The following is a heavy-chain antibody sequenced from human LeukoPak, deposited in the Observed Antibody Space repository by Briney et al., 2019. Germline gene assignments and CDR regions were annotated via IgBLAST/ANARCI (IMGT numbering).Heavy chain of an antibody. CDR2: ISGSGGST. CDR1: GFTFSSYA. J-gene: IGHJ6*02. CDR3: AKDGSFGELLSYYCYYYGMDV. Sequence: PGGSLRLSCAASGFTFSSYAMSWVRQAPGKGLEWVSAISGSGGSTYYADSVKGRITISRDNSKNTLYLQMNSLRAEDTAVYYCAKDGSFGELLSYYCYYYGMDVWGQGTTVTVSS. D-gene: IGHD3-10*01. V-gene: IGHV3-23*01.